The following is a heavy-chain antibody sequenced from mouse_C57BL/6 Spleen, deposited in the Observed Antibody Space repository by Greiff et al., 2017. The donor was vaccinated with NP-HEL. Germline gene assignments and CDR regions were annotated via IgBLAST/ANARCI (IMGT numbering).Heavy chain of an antibody. CDR2: INPSNGGT. CDR3: ARWNGNYYWYFDV. D-gene: IGHD2-1*01. CDR1: GYTFTSYW. Sequence: VQLQQPGTELVKPGASVKLSCKASGYTFTSYWMHWVKQRPGQGLEWIGNINPSNGGTNYNEKFKSKATLTVDKSSSTAYMQLSSLTSEDSAVYYCARWNGNYYWYFDVWGTGTTVTVSS. J-gene: IGHJ1*03. V-gene: IGHV1-53*01.